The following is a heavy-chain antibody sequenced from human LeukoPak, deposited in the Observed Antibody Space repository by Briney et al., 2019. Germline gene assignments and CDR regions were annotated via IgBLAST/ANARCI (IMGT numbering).Heavy chain of an antibody. Sequence: PGGSLRLSCAASGFPFINARMGWVRQAPGKGFEWVVLVKSRIDGGASDYGAPVKDRFTISRDDSKHTLYLQMNSLKSEDTAVYYCTTGYGHSDFDYWGQGTLVTVSS. D-gene: IGHD3-3*02. J-gene: IGHJ4*02. CDR1: GFPFINAR. CDR3: TTGYGHSDFDY. V-gene: IGHV3-15*01. CDR2: VKSRIDGGAS.